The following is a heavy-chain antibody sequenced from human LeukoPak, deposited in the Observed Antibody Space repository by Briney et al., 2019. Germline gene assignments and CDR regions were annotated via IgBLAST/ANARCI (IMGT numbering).Heavy chain of an antibody. D-gene: IGHD3-9*01. V-gene: IGHV3-7*04. CDR1: GFTVGRHW. CDR2: IMRDVSEK. Sequence: RGGSLRLSWAASGFTVGRHWMGWVGPAQRQGLAWVGNIMRDVSEKYYAHSVKGRFTISRDNAKNSLYLQMNSLRAEDTAVYYCARDAILTSRGDYWGQGSLVTVSS. CDR3: ARDAILTSRGDY. J-gene: IGHJ4*02.